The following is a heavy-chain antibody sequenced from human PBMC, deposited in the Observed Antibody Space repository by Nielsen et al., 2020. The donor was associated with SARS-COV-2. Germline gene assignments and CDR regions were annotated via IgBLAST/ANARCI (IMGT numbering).Heavy chain of an antibody. V-gene: IGHV3-49*02. J-gene: IGHJ6*02. CDR3: TREGYYYYGMDV. Sequence: VRQMPGKGLEWVGFIRSKAYGGTTEYAASVKGRFTISRDDSKSIAYLQMNSLKTEDTAVYYCTREGYYYYGMDVWGQGTTVTVSS. CDR2: IRSKAYGGTT.